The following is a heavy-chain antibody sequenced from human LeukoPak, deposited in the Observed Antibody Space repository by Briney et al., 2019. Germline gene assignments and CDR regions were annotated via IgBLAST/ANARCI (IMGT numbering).Heavy chain of an antibody. CDR3: ARETRDAFDI. Sequence: SETLSLTCTVSGGSISSYYWSWIRQPPGKGLEWIGYIYYSGSTNYNPSLKSRVTISVDTSKNQFSLKLSSVTAADTAVYYCARETRDAFDIWGQGTMVTVSS. CDR1: GGSISSYY. V-gene: IGHV4-59*01. J-gene: IGHJ3*02. CDR2: IYYSGST.